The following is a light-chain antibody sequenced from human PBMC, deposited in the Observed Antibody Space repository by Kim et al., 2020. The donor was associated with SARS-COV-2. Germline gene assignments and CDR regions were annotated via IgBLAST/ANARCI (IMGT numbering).Light chain of an antibody. CDR1: QSVSTW. J-gene: IGKJ1*01. V-gene: IGKV1-5*03. CDR2: EAS. CDR3: QHYYSYPWT. Sequence: DIQMTQSPSTLSAFVGDRVTLTCRASQSVSTWLAWYQQKPGKAPNLLIYEASSLESGVPSRFSGRGSGTEFTLTISSLQPDDFATYYCQHYYSYPWTFGQGTKVDIK.